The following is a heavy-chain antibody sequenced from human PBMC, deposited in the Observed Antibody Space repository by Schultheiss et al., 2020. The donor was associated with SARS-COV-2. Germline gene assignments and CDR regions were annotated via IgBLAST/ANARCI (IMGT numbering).Heavy chain of an antibody. CDR1: GFTFSDYY. V-gene: IGHV3-66*01. J-gene: IGHJ5*02. CDR3: AKAFDYSNYGWFDP. CDR2: IYSGGST. D-gene: IGHD4-11*01. Sequence: GESLKISCAASGFTFSDYYMSWVRQAPGKGLEWVSVIYSGGSTYYADSVKGRFTISRDNAKNSLYLQMNSLRAEDTAVYYCAKAFDYSNYGWFDPWGQGTLVTVSS.